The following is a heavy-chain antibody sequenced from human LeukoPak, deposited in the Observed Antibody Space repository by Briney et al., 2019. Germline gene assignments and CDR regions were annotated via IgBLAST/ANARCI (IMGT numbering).Heavy chain of an antibody. D-gene: IGHD1-1*01. Sequence: PSETLSLTCTVSGGSISSSSYFWGWIRQPPGKGLEWIGSIYHSGSTYYNPSLKSRVTISVDTSKNQFSLKLSSVTAADTAVYYCARFSLTGIMDVWGKGTTVTVSS. V-gene: IGHV4-39*07. CDR1: GGSISSSSYF. CDR2: IYHSGST. J-gene: IGHJ6*03. CDR3: ARFSLTGIMDV.